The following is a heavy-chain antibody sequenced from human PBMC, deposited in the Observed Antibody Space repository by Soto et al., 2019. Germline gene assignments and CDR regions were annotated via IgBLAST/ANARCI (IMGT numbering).Heavy chain of an antibody. J-gene: IGHJ3*02. D-gene: IGHD3-22*01. CDR1: GFSFDDYT. CDR3: EKGRGTIVVTDAYDI. Sequence: GGSLRLSCVGSGFSFDDYTMHWVRQAPGKGPEWVASLSWNSGFSGYADSVKGRFTISRDNAQSSVHLQMNNLRTEDTALYYCEKGRGTIVVTDAYDIWGQGTTVPV. CDR2: LSWNSGFS. V-gene: IGHV3-9*01.